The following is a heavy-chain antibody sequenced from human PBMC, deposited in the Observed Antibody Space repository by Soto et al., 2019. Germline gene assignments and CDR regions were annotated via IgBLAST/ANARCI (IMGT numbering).Heavy chain of an antibody. CDR3: AKDYCCYGPNWIDS. D-gene: IGHD2-2*01. V-gene: IGHV3-23*01. CDR1: GFTFRSYA. J-gene: IGHJ5*01. Sequence: EVQLLESGGGLVQPGGSLRLSCAASGFTFRSYAMSWVRQTPGKGLEWVSTLSGSGGTTYYADSVKGQFTISRDNFQSTLDLQMDSLRAEDTAVYYCAKDYCCYGPNWIDSWGPGTLVTVSS. CDR2: LSGSGGTT.